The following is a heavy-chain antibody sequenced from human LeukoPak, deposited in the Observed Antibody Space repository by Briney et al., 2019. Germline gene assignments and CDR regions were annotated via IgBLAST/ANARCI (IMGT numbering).Heavy chain of an antibody. CDR1: GGSISSSSYY. CDR2: IYYSGST. D-gene: IGHD3-22*01. Sequence: SETLSLTCTVSGGSISSSSYYWGWIRQPPGKGLEWIGSIYYSGSTYYNPSLKSRVTISVDTSKNQFSLKLSSVIAADTAVYYCARRPRNVVGDSSGYDYWGQGTLVTVSS. J-gene: IGHJ4*02. V-gene: IGHV4-39*01. CDR3: ARRPRNVVGDSSGYDY.